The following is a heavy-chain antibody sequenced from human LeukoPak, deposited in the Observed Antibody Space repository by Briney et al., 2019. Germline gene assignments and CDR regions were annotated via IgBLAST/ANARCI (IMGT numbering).Heavy chain of an antibody. CDR1: GFSVSSNH. D-gene: IGHD6-13*01. CDR3: ARGIAAAGIVGVFDY. V-gene: IGHV3-66*01. CDR2: IYSGGNT. Sequence: PGGSLRLSCAASGFSVSSNHMSWVRQAPGKGLEWVSVIYSGGNTHYADSVKGRFTISRDNSKNTLYLQVNSLRAEDTAVYYCARGIAAAGIVGVFDYWGQGTLVTVSS. J-gene: IGHJ4*02.